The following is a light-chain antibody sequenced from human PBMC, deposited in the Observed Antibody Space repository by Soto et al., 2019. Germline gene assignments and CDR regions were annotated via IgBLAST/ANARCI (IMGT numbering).Light chain of an antibody. CDR1: SSDVGAYNY. Sequence: QSVLTQPPSASVSPGQAVTISCTGTSSDVGAYNYVSWYQQHPGKAPKLMIYEVSKRPSGGPDRFSGSKCGNTASLTVSGLQAEDEADYYCSAYAGGNNYVFGTGTKVTVL. V-gene: IGLV2-8*01. J-gene: IGLJ1*01. CDR3: SAYAGGNNYV. CDR2: EVS.